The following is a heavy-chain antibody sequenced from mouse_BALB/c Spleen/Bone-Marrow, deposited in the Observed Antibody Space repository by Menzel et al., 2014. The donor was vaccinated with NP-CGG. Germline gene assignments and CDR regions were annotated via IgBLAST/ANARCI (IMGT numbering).Heavy chain of an antibody. D-gene: IGHD1-3*01. CDR1: GYSITSGFT. CDR2: ISSSGRT. V-gene: IGHV3-2*02. CDR3: ARSGNFFDY. J-gene: IGHJ2*01. Sequence: EVQLVESGPGLVKPSQSLSLTCTVTGYSITSGFTWNWIRQIPGNNLEWMGEISSSGRTSYHPSLKGRISITRDTSKNQFFLQLNSVTTEDSATYCCARSGNFFDYWGQCVPLPVSS.